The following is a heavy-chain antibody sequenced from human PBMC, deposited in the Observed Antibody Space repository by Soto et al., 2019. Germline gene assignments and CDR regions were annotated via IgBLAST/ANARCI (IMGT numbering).Heavy chain of an antibody. D-gene: IGHD5-12*01. CDR2: INPNGGAT. CDR3: ARESGGATATLDYYYFYMDV. CDR1: GDSFNAYY. J-gene: IGHJ6*03. Sequence: QVQLVQSGAEVRKPGASVKVSCKTSGDSFNAYYLHWVRQAPGQGLEWLGWINPNGGATKYAQKFRGRVAMTRDTSIRTAYTELSSLRSDDTAIYFCARESGGATATLDYYYFYMDVWGQGTTVTVSS. V-gene: IGHV1-2*02.